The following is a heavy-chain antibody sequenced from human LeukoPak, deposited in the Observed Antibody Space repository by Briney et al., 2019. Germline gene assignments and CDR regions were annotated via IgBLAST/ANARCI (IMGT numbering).Heavy chain of an antibody. D-gene: IGHD2-2*01. CDR2: ITTTFYT. Sequence: GGSLRLSCAASGFTFSSYSFNWVRQVPGKGLEWVSSITTTFYTYYTDSVKGRFTISRDNAKNSLYLQMISLRAEDTAVYYCARVRANWYQDYWRRGTLVTVPS. V-gene: IGHV3-21*01. CDR3: ARVRANWYQDY. J-gene: IGHJ4*02. CDR1: GFTFSSYS.